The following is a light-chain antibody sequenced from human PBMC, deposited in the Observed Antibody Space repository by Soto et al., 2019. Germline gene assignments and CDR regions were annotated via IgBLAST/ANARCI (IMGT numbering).Light chain of an antibody. J-gene: IGKJ4*01. CDR3: MQGTHWPLT. CDR1: QSLVYRAGNTY. V-gene: IGKV2-30*01. Sequence: DVVMTQSPLSLPVTLGQPASISCRSSQSLVYRAGNTYLTWFQQRPGQSPRRLIYKVSNRDSGVPDRFSGSGSGTDFTLKISRVEAEDVGVYYCMQGTHWPLTFGGGTKVEIK. CDR2: KVS.